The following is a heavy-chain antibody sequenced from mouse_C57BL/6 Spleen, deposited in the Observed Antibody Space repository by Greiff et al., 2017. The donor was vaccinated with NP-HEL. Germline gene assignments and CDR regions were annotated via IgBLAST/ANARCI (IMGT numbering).Heavy chain of an antibody. CDR2: IDPENGDT. D-gene: IGHD1-1*01. V-gene: IGHV14-4*01. CDR1: GFNIKDDY. J-gene: IGHJ1*03. CDR3: RNYYGSSYWYFDV. Sequence: EVQLQQSGAELVRPGASVKLSCTASGFNIKDDYMHWVKQRPEQGLEWIGWIDPENGDTEYASKFQGKATITADTSSNTAYLQLSSLTSEDTAVYYCRNYYGSSYWYFDVWGTGTTVTVSS.